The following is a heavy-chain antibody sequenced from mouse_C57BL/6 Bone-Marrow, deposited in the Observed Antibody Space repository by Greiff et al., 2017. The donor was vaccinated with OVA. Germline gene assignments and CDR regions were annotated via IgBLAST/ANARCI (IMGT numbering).Heavy chain of an antibody. CDR1: GYSFTGYY. J-gene: IGHJ1*03. Sequence: VQLQQSGPELVKPGASVKISCKASGYSFTGYYMNWVKQSPEKSLEWIGEINPSTGGTTYNQKFKAKATLTVDKSSSTAYMQLKSLTSEDSAVYYCARAIVTTRRYWYFDVWGTGTTVTVSS. V-gene: IGHV1-42*01. CDR3: ARAIVTTRRYWYFDV. CDR2: INPSTGGT. D-gene: IGHD2-5*01.